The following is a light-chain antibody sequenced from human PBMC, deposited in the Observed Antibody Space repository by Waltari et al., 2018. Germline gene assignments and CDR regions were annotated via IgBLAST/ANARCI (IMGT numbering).Light chain of an antibody. CDR3: SSYTSSRTLI. CDR2: DFT. J-gene: IGLJ2*01. Sequence: QSALTQPASVSGSPGQSIAISCTGTTSDIGYNKFVSWYQQNPGKAPKLIIYDFTGRPSGFSERFAGSKAGNTASLTISGLQAEDEADYYCSSYTSSRTLIFGGGTKVTV. V-gene: IGLV2-14*01. CDR1: TSDIGYNKF.